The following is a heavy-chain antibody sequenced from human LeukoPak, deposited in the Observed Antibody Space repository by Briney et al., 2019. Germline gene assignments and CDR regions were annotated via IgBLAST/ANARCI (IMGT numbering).Heavy chain of an antibody. CDR2: IRSKAYGGTT. CDR3: TREGRGSDAFDY. J-gene: IGHJ4*02. V-gene: IGHV3-49*04. CDR1: GFTFGDYA. D-gene: IGHD3-16*01. Sequence: GGSLRLSCTASGFTFGDYAMSWVRQAPGKGLEWVGFIRSKAYGGTTEYAASVNGRFTISRDDSKSIAYLQMNSLKTEDTAVYYCTREGRGSDAFDYWGQGTLVTVSS.